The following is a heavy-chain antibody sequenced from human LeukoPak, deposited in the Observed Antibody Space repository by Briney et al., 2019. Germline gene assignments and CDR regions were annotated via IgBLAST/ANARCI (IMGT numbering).Heavy chain of an antibody. Sequence: GGSLRLSCTASGFTFSSYSMNWVRQAPGKGLEWVSYISSSSSPIYYADSVKGRFTISRDNSKNTLYLQMSSLRAEDTAVYYCAKDERNWNYNLASQTYDWGQGTLVTVSS. CDR2: ISSSSSPI. CDR3: AKDERNWNYNLASQTYD. J-gene: IGHJ4*02. CDR1: GFTFSSYS. D-gene: IGHD1-7*01. V-gene: IGHV3-48*01.